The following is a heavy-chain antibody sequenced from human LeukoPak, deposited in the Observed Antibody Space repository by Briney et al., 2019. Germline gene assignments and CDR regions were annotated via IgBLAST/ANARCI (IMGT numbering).Heavy chain of an antibody. Sequence: SETLSLTCAVYGGSFSGFYWSGLRQPPGGGVGWGGEINHSGGANYNPFLNSRVTISVDASKNQYSPKLTSVTAADTAVYYCVIMVRGVIVSEGSFDYWGPGTPGTLSP. V-gene: IGHV4-34*01. CDR2: INHSGGA. D-gene: IGHD3-10*01. CDR3: VIMVRGVIVSEGSFDY. J-gene: IGHJ4*02. CDR1: GGSFSGFY.